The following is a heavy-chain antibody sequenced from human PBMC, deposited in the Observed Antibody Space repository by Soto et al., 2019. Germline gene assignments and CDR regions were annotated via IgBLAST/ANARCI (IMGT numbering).Heavy chain of an antibody. Sequence: PGGSLRLSCAASGFTFSSYSMNWVRQAPGKGLEWVANINVASNTNYPVSVKDGCIISRENAKNSLYLHINSLRAEDTAVYYCTRTAEFTSAFDIWGQGTMVTVSS. V-gene: IGHV3-48*01. CDR3: TRTAEFTSAFDI. D-gene: IGHD3-10*01. CDR1: GFTFSSYS. J-gene: IGHJ3*02. CDR2: INVASNT.